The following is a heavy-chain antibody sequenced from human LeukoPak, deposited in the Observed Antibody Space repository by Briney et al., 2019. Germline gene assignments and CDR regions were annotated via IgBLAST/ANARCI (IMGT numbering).Heavy chain of an antibody. CDR2: IYYSGSST. CDR1: GGSMSGFF. V-gene: IGHV4-59*01. J-gene: IGHJ6*02. Sequence: PSETLSLTCTVSGGSMSGFFWTWIRQPPGREQEWIGSIYYSGSSTKYNPSLKSRVTISVDTSKSQFSLNLDSATAADTAVYYCARTSRHFYGSGTNLTPWPAGMDVWGQGTTVTVSS. CDR3: ARTSRHFYGSGTNLTPWPAGMDV. D-gene: IGHD3-10*01.